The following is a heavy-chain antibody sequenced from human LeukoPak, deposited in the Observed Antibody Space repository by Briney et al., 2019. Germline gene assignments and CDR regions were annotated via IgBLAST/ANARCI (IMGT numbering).Heavy chain of an antibody. CDR2: SYYSGST. D-gene: IGHD3-3*01. V-gene: IGHV4-39*01. CDR1: GCSISSNSYY. J-gene: IGHJ4*02. CDR3: TIWSGPHGDY. Sequence: KSSETLLLTCTVYGCSISSNSYYSGWIRQPPGKGLDWLWRSYYSGSTYSHPSRNNRVTISVDTSKNQFSVKLISVTAADTAVYYCTIWSGPHGDYWGQGTLVTVSS.